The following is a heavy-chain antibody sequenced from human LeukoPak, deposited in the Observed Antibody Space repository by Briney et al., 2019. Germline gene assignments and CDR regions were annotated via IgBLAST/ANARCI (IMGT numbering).Heavy chain of an antibody. CDR3: ASHHDILTGYYNY. J-gene: IGHJ4*02. D-gene: IGHD3-9*01. V-gene: IGHV3-11*03. CDR2: ISSSSSYT. CDR1: GFTFSDYY. Sequence: PGGSLRLSCAASGFTFSDYYMSWIRQAPGKGLEWVSYISSSSSYTNYADSVKGRFTISRDNAKNSLYLQMNSLRADDTAVYYCASHHDILTGYYNYWGQGTLVTVSS.